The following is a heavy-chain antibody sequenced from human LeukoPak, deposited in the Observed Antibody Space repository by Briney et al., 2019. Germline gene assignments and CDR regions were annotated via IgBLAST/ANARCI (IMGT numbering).Heavy chain of an antibody. V-gene: IGHV1-2*02. D-gene: IGHD4-17*01. J-gene: IGHJ4*02. CDR3: ARDSGDYVPFDY. CDR1: GYTLSGYY. Sequence: ASVKVSCKASGYTLSGYYIHWVRQAPGQGLEWMGWINPNSGGTDYAQNFQGRVTMTRDTSISTAYMELSRLRSDDAAVYFCARDSGDYVPFDYWGQGTLVTVSS. CDR2: INPNSGGT.